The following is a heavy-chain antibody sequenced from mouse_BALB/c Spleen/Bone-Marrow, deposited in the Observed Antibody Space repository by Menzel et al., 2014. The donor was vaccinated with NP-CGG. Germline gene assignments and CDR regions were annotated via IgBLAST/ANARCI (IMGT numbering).Heavy chain of an antibody. CDR2: INPSNGRT. CDR3: ARTYFDY. V-gene: IGHV1S81*02. Sequence: QVQLQQSGAELVKPGASVKLSCKASGYTFXSYWMHWVKQRPGQGLEWIGEINPSNGRTNYNEKFKSKATLTVDKSSSTAYMQLSSLTSEDSAVYYCARTYFDYWGQGTTLTVSS. J-gene: IGHJ2*01. CDR1: GYTFXSYW.